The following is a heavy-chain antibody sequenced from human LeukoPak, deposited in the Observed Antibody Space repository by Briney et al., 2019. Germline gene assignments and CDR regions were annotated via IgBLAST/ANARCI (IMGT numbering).Heavy chain of an antibody. D-gene: IGHD2-2*01. CDR1: GYSFTSHY. J-gene: IGHJ5*02. CDR3: ARDSSQRDCSSTSCYPWFDP. V-gene: IGHV1-69*06. CDR2: IIPIFGTA. Sequence: SVKVSCKASGYSFTSHYMHWVRQAPGQGLEWMGGIIPIFGTANYAQKFQGRVTITADKSTSTAYMELSSLRSEDTAVYYCARDSSQRDCSSTSCYPWFDPWGQGTLVTVSS.